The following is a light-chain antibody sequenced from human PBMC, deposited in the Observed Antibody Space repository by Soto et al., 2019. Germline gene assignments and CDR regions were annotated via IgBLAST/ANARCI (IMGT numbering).Light chain of an antibody. Sequence: ENVLTQSPGTLSLSPGERATLSCRASQSVSSSYLAWYQQKPGQPPSLLIFDASNRATGIPDRFSGSGSGTDFTLTISSLEPEDFAVYYFQQYGSSPPSWTFGQGTKVEIK. CDR1: QSVSSSY. V-gene: IGKV3-20*01. J-gene: IGKJ1*01. CDR2: DAS. CDR3: QQYGSSPPSWT.